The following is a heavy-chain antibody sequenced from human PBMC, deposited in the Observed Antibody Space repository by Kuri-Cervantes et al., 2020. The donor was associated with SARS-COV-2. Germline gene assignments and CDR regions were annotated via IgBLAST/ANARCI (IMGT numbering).Heavy chain of an antibody. V-gene: IGHV3-48*04. Sequence: GGSLRLSCAASGFTFSSYGMNWVRQAPGKGLEWVPYISSSGSTIYYADSVKGRFTISRDNAKNSLYLQMNSLRAEDTAVYYCASSCSSTSCFRPQGKNFDYWGQGTLVTDSS. J-gene: IGHJ4*02. CDR2: ISSSGSTI. CDR3: ASSCSSTSCFRPQGKNFDY. CDR1: GFTFSSYG. D-gene: IGHD2-2*01.